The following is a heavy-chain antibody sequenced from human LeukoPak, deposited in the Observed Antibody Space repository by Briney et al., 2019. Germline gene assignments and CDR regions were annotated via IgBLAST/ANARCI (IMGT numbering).Heavy chain of an antibody. Sequence: SETLSLTCTVSGGSISNYYWSWIRQPPGKGLEWIGYIFYDGSTNYNPSLKSRVTISVDTSKNQFSLKLSSVTAADTAVYYCARGGGGYYYDSSGYYYVRDAFDIWGQGTMVTVSS. V-gene: IGHV4-59*01. CDR2: IFYDGST. J-gene: IGHJ3*02. CDR1: GGSISNYY. CDR3: ARGGGGYYYDSSGYYYVRDAFDI. D-gene: IGHD3-22*01.